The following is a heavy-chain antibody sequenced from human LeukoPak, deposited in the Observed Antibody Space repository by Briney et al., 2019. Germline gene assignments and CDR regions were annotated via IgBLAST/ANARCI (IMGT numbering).Heavy chain of an antibody. Sequence: ASVKVSCKASGGTFSSYAISWVRQAPGQGLEWMGGIIPIFGTANYAQKFQGRVTITTDESTSTAYMELSSLRSEDTAVYYCASGGGYYDSSGYYSSWGQGTLVTVSS. D-gene: IGHD3-22*01. CDR1: GGTFSSYA. J-gene: IGHJ4*02. V-gene: IGHV1-69*05. CDR3: ASGGGYYDSSGYYSS. CDR2: IIPIFGTA.